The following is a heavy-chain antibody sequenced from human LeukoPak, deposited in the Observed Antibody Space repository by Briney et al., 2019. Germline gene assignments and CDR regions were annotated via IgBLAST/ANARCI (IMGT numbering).Heavy chain of an antibody. CDR3: ARAQWELVRGVSNYYYYGMDV. CDR1: GGSISSGGYY. D-gene: IGHD3-10*01. CDR2: IYYSGST. J-gene: IGHJ6*02. V-gene: IGHV4-31*03. Sequence: SETLSLTCTVSGGSISSGGYYWSWIRQHPGKGLEWIGYIYYSGSTNYNPSLKSRVTISVDKSKNQFSLKLSSVTAADTAVYYCARAQWELVRGVSNYYYYGMDVWGQGTTVTVSS.